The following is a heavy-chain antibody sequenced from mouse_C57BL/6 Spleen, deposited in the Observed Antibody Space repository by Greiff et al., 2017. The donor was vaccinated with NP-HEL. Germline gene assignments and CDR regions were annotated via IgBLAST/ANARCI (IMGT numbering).Heavy chain of an antibody. CDR1: GYAFSSSW. CDR3: ASSSSYAMDY. J-gene: IGHJ4*01. V-gene: IGHV1-82*01. D-gene: IGHD1-1*01. CDR2: IYPGDGDT. Sequence: QVQLQQSGPELVKPGASVKISCKASGYAFSSSWMNWVKQRPGKGLEWIGRIYPGDGDTNYNGKFKGKATLTADKSSSTAYMQRSSLTSEDSAVYFCASSSSYAMDYWGQGTSVTVSS.